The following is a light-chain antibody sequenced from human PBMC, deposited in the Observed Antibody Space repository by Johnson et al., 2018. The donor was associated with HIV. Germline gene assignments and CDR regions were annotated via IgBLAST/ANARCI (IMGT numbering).Light chain of an antibody. CDR1: SSNIGNNY. Sequence: QSVLTQPPSVSAAPGQKVTISCSGSSSNIGNNYVSWYQQIPGTAPKLLIYDNNKRPSGIPDRFSGSKSGTSATLGITGLQTGDEADYYCGTWDSSLRVYVIDTGPKVTVL. J-gene: IGLJ1*01. V-gene: IGLV1-51*01. CDR2: DNN. CDR3: GTWDSSLRVYV.